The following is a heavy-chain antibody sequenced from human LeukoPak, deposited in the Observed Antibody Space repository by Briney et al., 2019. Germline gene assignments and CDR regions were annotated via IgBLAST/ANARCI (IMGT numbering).Heavy chain of an antibody. J-gene: IGHJ6*02. CDR3: ASSTGYFGYYYGMDV. CDR2: ISSSGSTI. CDR1: GFTFSTYE. Sequence: GGSLRLSCAASGFTFSTYEMNWVRQAPGKGLEWVSYISSSGSTIYYADSVKGRFTISRDNAKNSLYLQMNSLRAEDTAVYYCASSTGYFGYYYGMDVWGQGTTVTVSS. V-gene: IGHV3-48*03. D-gene: IGHD6-13*01.